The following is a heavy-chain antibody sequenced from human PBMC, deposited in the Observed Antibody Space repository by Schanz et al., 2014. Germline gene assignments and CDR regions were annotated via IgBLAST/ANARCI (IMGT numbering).Heavy chain of an antibody. J-gene: IGHJ4*02. D-gene: IGHD5-12*01. CDR2: IVGGGGRT. Sequence: QVQLVESGGGLVKPGGSLRLSCAASGLTFSDYYMSWIRQAPGKGLEWVSSIVGGGGRTYYADSVKGRFTISRDNSKNTLFLEMNSLRLEDTAVYYCARDDGGGYNQIDYWGQGALVTVSS. V-gene: IGHV3-11*04. CDR1: GLTFSDYY. CDR3: ARDDGGGYNQIDY.